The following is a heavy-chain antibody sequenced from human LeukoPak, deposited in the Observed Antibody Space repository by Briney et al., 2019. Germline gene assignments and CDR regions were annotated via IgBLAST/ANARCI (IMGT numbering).Heavy chain of an antibody. CDR3: ARVRGRRIVVVPAAMNAHYYGSGSYTPYYFDY. Sequence: SETLSLTCAVYGGSFSGYYWSWIRQPPGKGLEWIGEINHSGSTNYNPSLKSRVTISVDTSKNQFSLKLSSVTAADTAVYYCARVRGRRIVVVPAAMNAHYYGSGSYTPYYFDYWGQGTLVTVSS. D-gene: IGHD2-2*01. J-gene: IGHJ4*02. V-gene: IGHV4-34*01. CDR1: GGSFSGYY. CDR2: INHSGST.